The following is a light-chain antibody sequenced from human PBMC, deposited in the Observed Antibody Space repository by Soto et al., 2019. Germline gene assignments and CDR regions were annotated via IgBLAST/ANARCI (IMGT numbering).Light chain of an antibody. V-gene: IGKV3-11*01. Sequence: EIVLTQSPVTLSLSPGGRATLSCRASQAVNHYLAWYQQKPGQAPRLLIYDSSKRATGIPARFSGSGSGTDFTLTITSPEPEDAGVYYCQQRSNWTTGLTFGGGTKVEI. J-gene: IGKJ4*01. CDR2: DSS. CDR3: QQRSNWTTGLT. CDR1: QAVNHY.